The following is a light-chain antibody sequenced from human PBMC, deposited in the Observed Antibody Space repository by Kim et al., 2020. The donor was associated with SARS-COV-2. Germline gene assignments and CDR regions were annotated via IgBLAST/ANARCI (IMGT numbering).Light chain of an antibody. CDR3: CSYAGNSMV. J-gene: IGLJ2*01. V-gene: IGLV2-11*03. Sequence: PGQSVAISCTGTSSDVGAYNNVSWYQQLPGKAPKLMIYDVGERPSGVPDRFSGSKSGNTASLTISGLQAEDEADYYCCSYAGNSMVFGGGTKLTVL. CDR2: DVG. CDR1: SSDVGAYNN.